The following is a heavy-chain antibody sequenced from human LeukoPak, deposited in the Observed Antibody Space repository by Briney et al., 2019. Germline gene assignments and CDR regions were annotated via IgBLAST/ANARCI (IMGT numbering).Heavy chain of an antibody. V-gene: IGHV1-46*01. J-gene: IGHJ4*02. CDR2: INPSGGST. CDR3: ARWRGPTGHTNDY. CDR1: GYTFTSYY. D-gene: IGHD1-14*01. Sequence: VASVKVSCKASGYTFTSYYMHWVRQAPGQGLEWMGMINPSGGSTSYAQKFQGRVTMTRDMSTSTVYMELSSLRSEDTAVYYCARWRGPTGHTNDYWGQGTLVTVSS.